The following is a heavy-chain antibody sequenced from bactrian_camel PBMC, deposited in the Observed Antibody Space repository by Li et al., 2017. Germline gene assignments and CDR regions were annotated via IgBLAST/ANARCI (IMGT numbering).Heavy chain of an antibody. CDR1: GFTFDDSD. CDR2: IRTDGSI. V-gene: IGHV3S63*01. CDR3: ASGAAGWAPCQDS. J-gene: IGHJ4*01. Sequence: HVQLVESGGGSVRAGGSLRLSCTASGFTFDDSDVGWWRQAPGNECELVSDIRTDGSIYYADSVKGRFTVSQDNAKNTVYLQMNSLKPEDTAVYYCASGAAGWAPCQDSWGQGTQVTVS. D-gene: IGHD5*01.